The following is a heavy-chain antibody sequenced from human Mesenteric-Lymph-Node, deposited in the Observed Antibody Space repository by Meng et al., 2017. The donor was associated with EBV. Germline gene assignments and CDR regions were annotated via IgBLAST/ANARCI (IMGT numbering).Heavy chain of an antibody. CDR2: ISSSSSYI. D-gene: IGHD3-10*01. Sequence: EVQLVEYGGGLVKPGGSLRLSCAASGFTFSSYNMNWVRQAPGKGLEWVSSISSSSSYIYYADSVKGRFTISRDNAKNSLYLQMNSLRAEDTAVYYCARVISADGRLDYWGQGTLVTVSS. V-gene: IGHV3-21*01. CDR1: GFTFSSYN. J-gene: IGHJ4*02. CDR3: ARVISADGRLDY.